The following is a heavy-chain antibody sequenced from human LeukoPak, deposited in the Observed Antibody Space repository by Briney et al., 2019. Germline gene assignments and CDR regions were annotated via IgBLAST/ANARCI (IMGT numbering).Heavy chain of an antibody. CDR1: GFTFSSYW. CDR2: IWYDGSNK. J-gene: IGHJ5*02. CDR3: ARSSRAAYYYDSSGYYH. V-gene: IGHV3-33*08. D-gene: IGHD3-22*01. Sequence: GGSLRLSCAASGFTFSSYWMSWVRQAPGKGLEWVAVIWYDGSNKYYADSVKGRFTISRDNSKNTLYLQMNSLRAEDTAVYYCARSSRAAYYYDSSGYYHWGQGTLVTVSS.